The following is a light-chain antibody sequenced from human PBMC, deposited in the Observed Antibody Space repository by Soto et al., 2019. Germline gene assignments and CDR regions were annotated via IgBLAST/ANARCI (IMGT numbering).Light chain of an antibody. CDR3: QPYNNWPLT. J-gene: IGKJ4*01. Sequence: VMRQSPATPSLSPREGAPPSCRASQGIGDTLAWYQHKPGQTPRLLIYDTSTRATGVPTRFSGSRSGAEFTLTINSLQSEDFAVYYCQPYNNWPLTFGGGTKVDIK. CDR1: QGIGDT. CDR2: DTS. V-gene: IGKV3-15*01.